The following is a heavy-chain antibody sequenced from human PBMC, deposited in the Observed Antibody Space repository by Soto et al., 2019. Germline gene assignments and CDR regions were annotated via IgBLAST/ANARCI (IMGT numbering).Heavy chain of an antibody. CDR3: ARDLGRYYYDSSGYYSHGAFDI. V-gene: IGHV1-18*01. CDR2: ISAYNGNT. Sequence: GASVKVSCKASGYTFTSYGISWVRQAPGQGLEWMGWISAYNGNTNYAQKLQGRVTMTTDTSTSTAYMELRSLRSDDTAVYYCARDLGRYYYDSSGYYSHGAFDIWGQGTMVTVSS. CDR1: GYTFTSYG. J-gene: IGHJ3*02. D-gene: IGHD3-22*01.